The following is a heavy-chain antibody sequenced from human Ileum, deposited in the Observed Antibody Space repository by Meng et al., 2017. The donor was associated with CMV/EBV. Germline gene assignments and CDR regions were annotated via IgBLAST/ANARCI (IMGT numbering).Heavy chain of an antibody. CDR2: ISSSSNYI. CDR3: ARSNSRAHYWFDP. Sequence: ASGFIFSNYAMSWVRQAPGKGLERFSSISSSSNYISYADSVKGRFTISRDNAKNSLYLQMNTLRAEDTAVYYCARSNSRAHYWFDPWGQGTLVTVSS. J-gene: IGHJ5*02. D-gene: IGHD6-13*01. V-gene: IGHV3-21*01. CDR1: GFIFSNYA.